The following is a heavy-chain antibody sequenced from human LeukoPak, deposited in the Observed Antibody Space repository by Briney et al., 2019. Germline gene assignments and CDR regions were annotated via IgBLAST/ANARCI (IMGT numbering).Heavy chain of an antibody. J-gene: IGHJ4*02. V-gene: IGHV2-70*11. Sequence: SGPALVKPTPALTLTCTFSGLYLSTSGMCVSWIRQPPVEAQEWLARIDMDDDKYYSTSLKTRLTISKHTSKNQVVLTMTNMDPVDTATYYCARTCPNYYDSSGYPDYWGQGTLVTVSS. D-gene: IGHD3-22*01. CDR1: GLYLSTSGMC. CDR2: IDMDDDK. CDR3: ARTCPNYYDSSGYPDY.